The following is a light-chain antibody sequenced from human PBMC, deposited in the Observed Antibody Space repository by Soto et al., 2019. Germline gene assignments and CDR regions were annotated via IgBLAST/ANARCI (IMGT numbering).Light chain of an antibody. CDR3: QQRDIWPWT. CDR2: DAS. CDR1: QSVNRY. V-gene: IGKV3-11*01. J-gene: IGKJ1*01. Sequence: EIVLTQSPATLSLSPGERATLSCWASQSVNRYLVWYQQKPGQAPRLLMYDASKRATGIPARFSGSGSGTDLTITISSLEPEDFEVYYCQQRDIWPWTFGQGTKVDIK.